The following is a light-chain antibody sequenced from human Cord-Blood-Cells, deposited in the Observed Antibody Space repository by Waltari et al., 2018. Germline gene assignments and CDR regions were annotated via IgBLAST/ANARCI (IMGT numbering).Light chain of an antibody. Sequence: DLQTTQSPSSLSASAGARLTITCRASQSIISYLNWYQQKPGKAPKLLIYAASSLQSGVPARFSGSGAGTDVTLTISSLQPEDFATYYCQQSYSTPITFGQGTRLEIK. CDR1: QSIISY. CDR2: AAS. CDR3: QQSYSTPIT. J-gene: IGKJ5*01. V-gene: IGKV1-39*01.